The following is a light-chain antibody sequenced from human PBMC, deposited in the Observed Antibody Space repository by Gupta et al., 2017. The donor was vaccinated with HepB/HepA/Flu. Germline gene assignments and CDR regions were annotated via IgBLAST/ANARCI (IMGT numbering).Light chain of an antibody. J-gene: IGKJ1*01. CDR1: QHVSSNY. CDR3: QQYSRSLWA. Sequence: EIVLTQSPGSLSLSPGERATLSCRASQHVSSNYLAWFQQKPVLPPRLLIYGTFTRATGIPDRFSGSGFGTDFTLTISRLEPEDFAVYYCQQYSRSLWAFGQGTKVEVK. V-gene: IGKV3-20*01. CDR2: GTF.